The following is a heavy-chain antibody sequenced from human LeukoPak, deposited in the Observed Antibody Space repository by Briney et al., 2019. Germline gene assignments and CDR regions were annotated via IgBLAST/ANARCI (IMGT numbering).Heavy chain of an antibody. CDR1: GFTVSSNY. CDR3: ARAVVSSGWYGYFDY. Sequence: PGGSLRLSCAASGFTVSSNYMSWVRQAPGKGLEWVSVIYSGGSTYYADSVKGRFTISRDNSKNTLYLQMNSLRAEDTAVYYCARAVVSSGWYGYFDYWGQGTLVTVSS. J-gene: IGHJ4*02. V-gene: IGHV3-53*01. D-gene: IGHD6-19*01. CDR2: IYSGGST.